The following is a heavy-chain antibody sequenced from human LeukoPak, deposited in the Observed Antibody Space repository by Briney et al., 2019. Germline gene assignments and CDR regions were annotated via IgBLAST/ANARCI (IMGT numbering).Heavy chain of an antibody. V-gene: IGHV3-30*04. CDR3: ASGFVVVPAEAFDI. CDR2: ISYDGSNK. J-gene: IGHJ3*02. Sequence: AGGSLRLSCAASGFTISSYAIHWVRQAPGKGLEWVAVISYDGSNKYYADSVKGRFTISRDNSKNTLYLQMNSLRAEDTAVYYCASGFVVVPAEAFDIWGQGTMVTVSS. D-gene: IGHD2-2*01. CDR1: GFTISSYA.